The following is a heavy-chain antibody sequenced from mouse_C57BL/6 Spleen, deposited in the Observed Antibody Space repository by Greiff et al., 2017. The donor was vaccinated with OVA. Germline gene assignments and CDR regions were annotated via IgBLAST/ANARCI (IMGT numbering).Heavy chain of an antibody. CDR1: GYTFTDYE. J-gene: IGHJ2*01. V-gene: IGHV1-15*01. CDR3: TRIGYDGYFDY. D-gene: IGHD2-2*01. Sequence: VQLQQSGAELVRPGASVTLSCKASGYTFTDYEMHWVKQTPVHGLEWIGAIDPETGGTAYNQKFKGKAILTADKSSSTAYMELRSLTSEDSAVYYCTRIGYDGYFDYWGQGTTLTVSS. CDR2: IDPETGGT.